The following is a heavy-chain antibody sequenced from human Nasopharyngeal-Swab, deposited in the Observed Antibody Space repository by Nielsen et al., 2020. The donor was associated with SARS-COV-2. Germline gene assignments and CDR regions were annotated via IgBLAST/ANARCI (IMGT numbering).Heavy chain of an antibody. D-gene: IGHD6-19*01. CDR2: ISGSGGST. CDR3: AKDSVVAVAGWDAFDI. Sequence: GGSLRLSCAASGFTFSSYAMSWVRQAPGKGLEWVSAISGSGGSTYYADSVKGRFTISRDNSENTLYLQMNSLRAEDTAVYYCAKDSVVAVAGWDAFDIWGQGTMVTASS. CDR1: GFTFSSYA. V-gene: IGHV3-23*01. J-gene: IGHJ3*02.